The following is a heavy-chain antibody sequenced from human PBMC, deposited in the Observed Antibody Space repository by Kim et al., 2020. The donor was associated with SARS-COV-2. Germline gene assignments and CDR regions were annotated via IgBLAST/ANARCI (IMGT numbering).Heavy chain of an antibody. D-gene: IGHD3-10*01. CDR2: TYYRSKWYN. J-gene: IGHJ6*02. Sequence: SQTLSLTCAISGDSVSSNSAAWNWIRQSPSRGLEWLGRTYYRSKWYNDYAVSVKSRITINPDTSKNQFSLQLNSVTPEDTAVYYCARGRFGELPSYYYYYGMDVWGQGTTVTVSS. CDR3: ARGRFGELPSYYYYYGMDV. CDR1: GDSVSSNSAA. V-gene: IGHV6-1*01.